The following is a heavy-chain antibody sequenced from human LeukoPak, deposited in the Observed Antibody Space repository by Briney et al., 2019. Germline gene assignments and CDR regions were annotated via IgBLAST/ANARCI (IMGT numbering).Heavy chain of an antibody. J-gene: IGHJ6*02. D-gene: IGHD5/OR15-5a*01. CDR2: IEQDGSEM. Sequence: PGGSLRLSCAASGFTFRNYWMTWVRQAPGKGLEWVANIEQDGSEMYYVDSVKGRFTISRDNAKNSLYLQMNSLRAEDTAVYYCARDHDDIVWLHYYYYGMDVWGQGTTVTVSS. CDR1: GFTFRNYW. V-gene: IGHV3-7*01. CDR3: ARDHDDIVWLHYYYYGMDV.